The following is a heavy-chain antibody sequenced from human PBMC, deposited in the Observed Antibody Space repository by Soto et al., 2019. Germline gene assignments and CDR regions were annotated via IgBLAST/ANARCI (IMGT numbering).Heavy chain of an antibody. CDR3: AKDLEDFWSGYYFDY. CDR2: ISYDGSNK. V-gene: IGHV3-30*18. CDR1: GFTFSSYG. J-gene: IGHJ4*02. Sequence: GGSLRLSCAASGFTFSSYGMHWVRQAPGKGLEWVAVISYDGSNKYYADSVKGRFTISRDNSKNTLYLQMNSLRAEDTAVYYCAKDLEDFWSGYYFDYWGQGTLVTVSS. D-gene: IGHD3-3*01.